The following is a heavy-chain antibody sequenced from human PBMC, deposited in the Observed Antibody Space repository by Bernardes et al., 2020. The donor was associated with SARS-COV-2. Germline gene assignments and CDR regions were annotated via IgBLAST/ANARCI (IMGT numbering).Heavy chain of an antibody. CDR2: IYSSGTT. Sequence: SETLSLTCTVSGGSISNSNYYWGWIRQPPGKGLEWIGSIYSSGTTYYNPSLQRRVTKSLDTSKNQFSLRLTSVTVADTAVYYCAGSSCGRDCYIGGLRSWDYGMDVWGQGTTVTVSS. D-gene: IGHD2-21*02. CDR3: AGSSCGRDCYIGGLRSWDYGMDV. CDR1: GGSISNSNYY. V-gene: IGHV4-39*01. J-gene: IGHJ6*02.